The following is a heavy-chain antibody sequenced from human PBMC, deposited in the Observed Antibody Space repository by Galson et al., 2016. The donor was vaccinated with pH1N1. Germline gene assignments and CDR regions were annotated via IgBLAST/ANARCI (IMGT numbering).Heavy chain of an antibody. J-gene: IGHJ4*02. V-gene: IGHV5-51*01. CDR3: ASTRPEFRYFAWQKPHSFDY. CDR1: GYSLTNYW. CDR2: IYLGDSHT. Sequence: QSGAEVKKPGESLKISCEGFGYSLTNYWIVWVRQMPGQGLEWMGIIYLGDSHTSYSPSFQGQVTISADKSISTAYLERSGLKASGTPPYYCASTRPEFRYFAWQKPHSFDYWGQGTLVTVSS. D-gene: IGHD3-9*01.